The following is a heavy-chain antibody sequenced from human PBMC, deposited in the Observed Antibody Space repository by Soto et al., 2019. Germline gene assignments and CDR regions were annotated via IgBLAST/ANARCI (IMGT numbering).Heavy chain of an antibody. CDR3: ARDAWQQCPGDY. V-gene: IGHV1-18*01. D-gene: IGHD2-2*01. CDR2: ISADNSNR. J-gene: IGHJ4*02. Sequence: QVQLVQSGAEVKKPGASVKVSCKGSGYTFASHGISWVRQAPGQGLEWMGWISADNSNRNYAEKFQGRVTMTTDTPASTAYLEVRSLRSDATAVYYCARDAWQQCPGDYWGQGNLVTVSS. CDR1: GYTFASHG.